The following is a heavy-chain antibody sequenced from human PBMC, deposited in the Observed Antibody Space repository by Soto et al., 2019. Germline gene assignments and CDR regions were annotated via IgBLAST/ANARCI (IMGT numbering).Heavy chain of an antibody. V-gene: IGHV4-31*03. CDR3: ATSVQMATIPDL. CDR1: GGSLSRIGYY. J-gene: IGHJ5*02. D-gene: IGHD5-12*01. CDR2: ISNSGST. Sequence: KPSETLSLTCTVSGGSLSRIGYYWSWIRQHPAKGLEWVGHISNSGSTYYNPSLKSRVAMSIDTSKNHVSLTLTSLTAADTAIYYCATSVQMATIPDLWGQGTRVTVSS.